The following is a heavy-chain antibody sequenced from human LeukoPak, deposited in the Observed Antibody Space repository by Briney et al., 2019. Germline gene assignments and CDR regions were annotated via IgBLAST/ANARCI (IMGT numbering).Heavy chain of an antibody. CDR1: GGTFSSYA. V-gene: IGHV1-69*13. Sequence: SVKVSCXASGGTFSSYAISWVRQAPGQGLEWMGGIIPIFGTANYAQKFQGRVTITADESTSTAYMELSSLRSEDTAVYYCARDLADSERHVYFDYWGQGTLVTVSS. J-gene: IGHJ4*02. CDR2: IIPIFGTA. D-gene: IGHD1-1*01. CDR3: ARDLADSERHVYFDY.